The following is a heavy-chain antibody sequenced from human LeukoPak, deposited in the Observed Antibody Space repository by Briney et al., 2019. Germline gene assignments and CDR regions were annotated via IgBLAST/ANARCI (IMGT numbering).Heavy chain of an antibody. J-gene: IGHJ4*02. V-gene: IGHV1-18*01. CDR3: ARGVGYCSSTSCPIYFDY. CDR2: ISAYNGNT. CDR1: GYTFTSYG. D-gene: IGHD2-2*03. Sequence: ASVKVSCKASGYTFTSYGISWVRQAPGQGIEWMGWISAYNGNTNYAQKLQGRVTMTTDTSTSTAYMELRSLRSDDTAVYYCARGVGYCSSTSCPIYFDYWGQGTLVTVSS.